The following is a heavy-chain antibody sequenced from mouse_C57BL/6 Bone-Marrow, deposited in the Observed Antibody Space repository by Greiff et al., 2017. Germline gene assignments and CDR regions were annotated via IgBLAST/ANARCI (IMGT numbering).Heavy chain of an antibody. D-gene: IGHD1-1*02. Sequence: EVHLVESGGGLVKPGGSLKLSCAASGFTFSDYGMHWVRQAPEKGLEWVAYISSGSSTIYYADTVKGRFTISRDNAKNTLFLQMTSLRSEDTAMYYCARVGGCYAMDYWGQGTSVTVSS. CDR3: ARVGGCYAMDY. CDR2: ISSGSSTI. J-gene: IGHJ4*01. V-gene: IGHV5-17*01. CDR1: GFTFSDYG.